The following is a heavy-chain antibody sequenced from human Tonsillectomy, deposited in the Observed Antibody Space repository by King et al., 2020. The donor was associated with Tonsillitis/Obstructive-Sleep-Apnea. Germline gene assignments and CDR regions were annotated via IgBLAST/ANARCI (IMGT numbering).Heavy chain of an antibody. Sequence: VQLVESGGGVVQPGRSLRLSCAASGFTFCSYAMHWVRQATGKGLERGAVILYDGSNKLYTASVEGRFSISRYNSKNTLYLQMNSMRAYDTAVYYCARDSGSCSSSSCYASAWDYYYMDVLGKGTTVTVSS. CDR2: ILYDGSNK. J-gene: IGHJ6*03. CDR3: ARDSGSCSSSSCYASAWDYYYMDV. D-gene: IGHD2-2*01. CDR1: GFTFCSYA. V-gene: IGHV3-30*10.